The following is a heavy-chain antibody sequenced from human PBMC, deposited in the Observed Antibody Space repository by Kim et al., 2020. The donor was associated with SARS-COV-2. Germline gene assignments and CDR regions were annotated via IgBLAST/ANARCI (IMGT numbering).Heavy chain of an antibody. Sequence: GGSLRLSCAASGFTFSTSGMHWVRQAPGKGLEWVAVISNDGSKTYYAASVKGLFIISRDNSRNTQYLEMHSLRAEDPALYYCAEVIPVYYDSSPPSKSDYWGQGTLVTGPS. J-gene: IGHJ4*02. CDR2: ISNDGSKT. V-gene: IGHV3-30*18. D-gene: IGHD3-22*01. CDR1: GFTFSTSG. CDR3: AEVIPVYYDSSPPSKSDY.